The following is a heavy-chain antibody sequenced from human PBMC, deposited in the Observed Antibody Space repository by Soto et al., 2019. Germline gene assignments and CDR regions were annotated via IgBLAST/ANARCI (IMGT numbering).Heavy chain of an antibody. CDR1: GYTFTSYG. Sequence: ASVKVSCKASGYTFTSYGISWVRQAPGQGLEWMGWISAYNGNTKYAQKLQGRVTMTTDTSTSTAYMELRSLRSDDTAVYYCARYQELYYDILTGIRNRWFDSWGQGTLVTVSS. V-gene: IGHV1-18*01. CDR2: ISAYNGNT. CDR3: ARYQELYYDILTGIRNRWFDS. D-gene: IGHD3-9*01. J-gene: IGHJ5*01.